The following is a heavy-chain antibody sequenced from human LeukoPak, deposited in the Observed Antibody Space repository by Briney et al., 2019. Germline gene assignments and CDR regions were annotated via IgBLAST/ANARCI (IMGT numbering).Heavy chain of an antibody. J-gene: IGHJ4*02. Sequence: SETLSLTCTVSGGSISSGDYYWSWIRQPPGKGLEWIGYIYYTGITYYNPSLKSRVTMSVDTSKNQFSLKLSSVTAADTAVYYCARSFGDYRFSFFDSWGQGTLVTVSS. V-gene: IGHV4-30-4*01. CDR2: IYYTGIT. CDR3: ARSFGDYRFSFFDS. CDR1: GGSISSGDYY. D-gene: IGHD4-17*01.